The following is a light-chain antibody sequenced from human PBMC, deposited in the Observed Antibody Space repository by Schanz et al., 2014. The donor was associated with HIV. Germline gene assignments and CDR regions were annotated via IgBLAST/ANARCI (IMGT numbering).Light chain of an antibody. J-gene: IGKJ2*01. CDR1: QSVSSSY. Sequence: EIVLTQSPGTLSLSPGERATLSCRASQSVSSSYLAWYQQRPGQSPRLLIYGASNRASGIPPRFSGSGSGTDFTLTISRLEPEDFAVYYCQQYGSSPPYTFGQGTKLEIK. CDR3: QQYGSSPPYT. CDR2: GAS. V-gene: IGKV3-20*01.